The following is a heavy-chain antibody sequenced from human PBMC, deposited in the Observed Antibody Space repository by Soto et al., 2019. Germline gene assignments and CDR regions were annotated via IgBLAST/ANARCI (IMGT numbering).Heavy chain of an antibody. CDR2: IIPILGIA. D-gene: IGHD4-17*01. J-gene: IGHJ6*03. Sequence: ASVKVSCKDSGGTFSSYTISWVRQAHGQGLEWMGRIIPILGIANYAQKFQGRVTITADKSTSTAYMELSSLRSEDTAVYYCARSLSTVTTAISYAYYYYYYMDVWGKGTTVTVSS. CDR3: ARSLSTVTTAISYAYYYYYYMDV. CDR1: GGTFSSYT. V-gene: IGHV1-69*02.